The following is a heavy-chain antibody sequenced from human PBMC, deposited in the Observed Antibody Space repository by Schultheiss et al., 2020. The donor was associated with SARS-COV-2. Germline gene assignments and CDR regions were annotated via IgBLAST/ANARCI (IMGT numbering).Heavy chain of an antibody. CDR3: ARGFGDSGSWKETPVVGHAGHYGMDV. CDR2: ISSGGSTI. Sequence: GGSLRLSCAASGFTFSDHYMTWIRQAPGKGLEWVSYISSGGSTIYYADFVKGRFTISRDNAKDSLYLQLNSLRAEDTAVYYCARGFGDSGSWKETPVVGHAGHYGMDVWGQGTTVTVSS. J-gene: IGHJ6*02. D-gene: IGHD6-13*01. CDR1: GFTFSDHY. V-gene: IGHV3-11*01.